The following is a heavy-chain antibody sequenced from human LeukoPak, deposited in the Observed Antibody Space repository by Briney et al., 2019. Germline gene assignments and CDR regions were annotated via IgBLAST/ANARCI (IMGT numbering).Heavy chain of an antibody. Sequence: GASVKVPCKASGYTFTSYGITWVRQAPGQGLEWVGWISAYNGNTNYAQKLQGRVTMTTDTSTSTAYMELRSLRSDDTAVYYCARRNRSYYMDVWGKGTTVTVSS. CDR1: GYTFTSYG. J-gene: IGHJ6*03. V-gene: IGHV1-18*01. CDR2: ISAYNGNT. CDR3: ARRNRSYYMDV.